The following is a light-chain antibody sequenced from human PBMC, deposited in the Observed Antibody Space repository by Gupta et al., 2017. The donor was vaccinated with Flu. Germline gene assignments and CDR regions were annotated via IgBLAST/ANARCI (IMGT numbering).Light chain of an antibody. V-gene: IGKV1-33*01. CDR2: DAS. CDR1: QDISNY. CDR3: HQNENLLLFT. J-gene: IGKJ3*01. Sequence: DIQMTQSPSSLSASVGDRVTITCQASQDISNYLNWYKQKPGKAPKLLIYDASNWETGVPSRFSGSGFGKDFTFTISSRQQEDIAAYYCHQNENLLLFTFGHGTKVDIK.